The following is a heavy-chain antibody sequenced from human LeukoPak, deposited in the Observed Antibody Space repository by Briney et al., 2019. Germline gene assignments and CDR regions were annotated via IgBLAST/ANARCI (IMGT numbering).Heavy chain of an antibody. CDR3: ARVVAVTGTPVYYMDV. Sequence: ASVKVSCKASGYMFTGYYMHWVRQAPGQGLEWMGWINPNSGGTNYAQKFQGRVTMTRDTSISTAYMDLNRLRSDDTAVYYCARVVAVTGTPVYYMDVWGKGTTITVSS. CDR2: INPNSGGT. CDR1: GYMFTGYY. V-gene: IGHV1-2*02. D-gene: IGHD6-19*01. J-gene: IGHJ6*03.